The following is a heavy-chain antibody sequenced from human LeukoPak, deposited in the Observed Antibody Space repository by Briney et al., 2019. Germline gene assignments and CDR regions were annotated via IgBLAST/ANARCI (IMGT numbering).Heavy chain of an antibody. J-gene: IGHJ5*02. Sequence: SETLSLTCTVSGGSISSYYWSWIRQPPGKGLEWIGYIYYSGSTNYNPSLKSRVTISVDTSKNQFSLRLSSVTAADTAVYYCARGLGYCSSTSCYLNWFDPWGQGTLVTVSS. CDR1: GGSISSYY. D-gene: IGHD2-2*01. CDR2: IYYSGST. V-gene: IGHV4-59*01. CDR3: ARGLGYCSSTSCYLNWFDP.